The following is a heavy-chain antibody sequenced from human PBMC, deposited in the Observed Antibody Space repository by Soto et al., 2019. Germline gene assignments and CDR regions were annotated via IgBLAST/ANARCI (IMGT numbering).Heavy chain of an antibody. CDR2: IYSGGST. V-gene: IGHV3-66*01. CDR3: ARDRGSIGGRTPVTTARNYYYYMDV. Sequence: EVQLVESGGGLVQPGGSLRLSCAASGFTVSSNYMSWVRQAPGKGLEWVSVIYSGGSTYYAASVKGRFTISRDNSKNTPYLQMNSLRAEDTAVYYCARDRGSIGGRTPVTTARNYYYYMDVWGKGTTVTVSS. J-gene: IGHJ6*03. D-gene: IGHD4-17*01. CDR1: GFTVSSNY.